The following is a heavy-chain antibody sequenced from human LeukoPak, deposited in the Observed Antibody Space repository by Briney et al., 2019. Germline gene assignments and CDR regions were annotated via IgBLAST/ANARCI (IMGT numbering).Heavy chain of an antibody. V-gene: IGHV4-4*07. D-gene: IGHD4-17*01. CDR3: ANSIDFDYGDYYFDY. CDR2: IYTSGST. CDR1: GGSISSYY. Sequence: SETLSLTCTVSGGSISSYYWSWIRQPAGKGLEWIGRIYTSGSTNFNPSLKSRVTMSVDTSKNQFSLKLSSVTAADTAVYYCANSIDFDYGDYYFDYWGQGALVTISS. J-gene: IGHJ4*02.